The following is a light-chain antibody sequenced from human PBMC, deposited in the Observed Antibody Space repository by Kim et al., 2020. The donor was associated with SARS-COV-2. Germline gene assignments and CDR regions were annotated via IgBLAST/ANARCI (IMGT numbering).Light chain of an antibody. Sequence: LSPGERATLSCRASQSVASNHLAWFKQKPGQAPRLLVYGTSSRATGIPDRFSGSGSGTDFTLTISRLEPEDFAIYYCQQYDRSPYTFGQGTKLEI. CDR3: QQYDRSPYT. V-gene: IGKV3-20*01. J-gene: IGKJ2*01. CDR2: GTS. CDR1: QSVASNH.